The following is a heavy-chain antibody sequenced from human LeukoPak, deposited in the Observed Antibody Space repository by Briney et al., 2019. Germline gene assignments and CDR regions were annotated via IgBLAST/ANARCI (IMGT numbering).Heavy chain of an antibody. CDR1: DGSISSSSHF. CDR3: ARTTEGGYTYGYFYYYYMDV. J-gene: IGHJ6*03. V-gene: IGHV4-39*07. D-gene: IGHD5-18*01. Sequence: SETLSLTCTVSDGSISSSSHFWGWIRQPPGKGLEWIGSIFYAGHTFYNPSLKSRVTISVDTSKNQFSLKLTSVTAADTAVYYCARTTEGGYTYGYFYYYYMDVWGKGTTVTISS. CDR2: IFYAGHT.